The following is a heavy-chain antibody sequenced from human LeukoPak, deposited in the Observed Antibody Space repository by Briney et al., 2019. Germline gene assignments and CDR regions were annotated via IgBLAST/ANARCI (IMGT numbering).Heavy chain of an antibody. J-gene: IGHJ4*02. Sequence: SETLSPTCSVSGDSVTSPGWSWVRQPPGKGLEWIGYVYASGANSDNCNPSLKTRITISVDTSRNQFSLRLNSVTAADTAIYYWARDNVGSLDFWGQGILVTVSS. D-gene: IGHD3-10*01. CDR1: GDSVTSPG. V-gene: IGHV4-59*02. CDR3: ARDNVGSLDF. CDR2: VYASGAN.